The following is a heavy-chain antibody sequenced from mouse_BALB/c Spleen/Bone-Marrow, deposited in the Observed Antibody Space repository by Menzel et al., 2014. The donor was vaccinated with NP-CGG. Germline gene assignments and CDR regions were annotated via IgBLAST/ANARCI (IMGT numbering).Heavy chain of an antibody. CDR1: GYTFTSYW. CDR2: IYPGDGDT. J-gene: IGHJ2*01. V-gene: IGHV1-87*01. CDR3: ARGFPFDY. Sequence: VQLQQSRAELARPGASVKLSCKASGYTFTSYWMQWVKQRPGQGLEWIGAIYPGDGDTRYTQKFKGKATLTADKSSSTAYMQLSSLASEDSAVYYCARGFPFDYWGQGTTLTVSS.